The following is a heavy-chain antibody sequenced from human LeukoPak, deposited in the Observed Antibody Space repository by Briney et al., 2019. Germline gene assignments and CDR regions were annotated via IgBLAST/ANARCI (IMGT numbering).Heavy chain of an antibody. Sequence: ASVKVPCKASGYTFTSYYMHWVRQAPGQGLEWMGIINPSGGSTSYAQKFQGRVTMTRDTSTSTVYMELSSLRSEDTAVYYCTSSPNYCSSTSCYKGGDWFDPWGQGTLVTVSS. CDR1: GYTFTSYY. CDR2: INPSGGST. V-gene: IGHV1-46*01. J-gene: IGHJ5*02. CDR3: TSSPNYCSSTSCYKGGDWFDP. D-gene: IGHD2-2*02.